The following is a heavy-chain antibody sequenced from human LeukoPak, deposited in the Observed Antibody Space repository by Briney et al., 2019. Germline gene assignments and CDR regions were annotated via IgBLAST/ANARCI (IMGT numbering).Heavy chain of an antibody. Sequence: GGSLRLSCVASGFTFSSYAMHWVRQAPGKGLEWVAVISYDGSNKYYADSVKGRFTISRDNSKNTLYLQMNSLRAEDTAVYYCARATYYYGSGSYYDLDYWGQGTLVTVSS. CDR2: ISYDGSNK. V-gene: IGHV3-30-3*01. J-gene: IGHJ4*02. CDR1: GFTFSSYA. CDR3: ARATYYYGSGSYYDLDY. D-gene: IGHD3-10*01.